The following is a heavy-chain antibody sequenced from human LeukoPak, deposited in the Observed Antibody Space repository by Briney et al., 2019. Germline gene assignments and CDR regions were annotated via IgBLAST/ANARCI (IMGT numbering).Heavy chain of an antibody. CDR2: INHSGST. J-gene: IGHJ6*04. CDR1: GGSFSGYY. V-gene: IGHV4-34*01. Sequence: PSETLSLTCAVYGGSFSGYYWSWIRHPPGKGLEWIGEINHSGSTNYNPSLKSRVTISVDTSKNQFSLKLSSVTAADTAVYYCARDGCSSTSCYPWGYYYGMDVWGKGTTVTVSS. CDR3: ARDGCSSTSCYPWGYYYGMDV. D-gene: IGHD2-2*01.